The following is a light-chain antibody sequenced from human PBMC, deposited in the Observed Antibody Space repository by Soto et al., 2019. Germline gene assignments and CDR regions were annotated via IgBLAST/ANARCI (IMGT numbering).Light chain of an antibody. Sequence: QSALTQPPSASGSLEQSVTISCTGTGSDVGNYNYVSWYQQHPGKAPKVIIYEVSKRPSGVPDRFSGSKSGNTASLTVSGLQAEDEADYYCKSFAGNSRWVFGGGTQLTVL. J-gene: IGLJ3*02. CDR2: EVS. CDR3: KSFAGNSRWV. CDR1: GSDVGNYNY. V-gene: IGLV2-8*01.